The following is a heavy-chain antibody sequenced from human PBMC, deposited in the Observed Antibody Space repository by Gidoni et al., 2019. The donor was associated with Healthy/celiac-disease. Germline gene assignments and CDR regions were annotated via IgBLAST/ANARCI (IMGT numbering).Heavy chain of an antibody. CDR3: ATGASGGSLIDYYYMDV. J-gene: IGHJ6*03. D-gene: IGHD1-26*01. Sequence: STYYNPSLKSRVTISVDTSKNQFSLKLSSVTAADTAVYYCATGASGGSLIDYYYMDVWGKGTTVTVSS. CDR2: ST. V-gene: IGHV4-39*01.